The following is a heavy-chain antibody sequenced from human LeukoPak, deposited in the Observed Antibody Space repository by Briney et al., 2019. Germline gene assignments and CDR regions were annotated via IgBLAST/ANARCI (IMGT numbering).Heavy chain of an antibody. CDR3: ARVEVDWNDGYNWFDP. J-gene: IGHJ5*02. CDR1: GYTFTSYG. D-gene: IGHD1-1*01. V-gene: IGHV1-69*13. CDR2: IIPIFGTA. Sequence: SVTVSCKASGYTFTSYGISWVRQAPGQGLEWMGGIIPIFGTANYAQKFQGRVTITADESTSTAYMELSSLRSEDTAVYYCARVEVDWNDGYNWFDPWGQGTLVTVSS.